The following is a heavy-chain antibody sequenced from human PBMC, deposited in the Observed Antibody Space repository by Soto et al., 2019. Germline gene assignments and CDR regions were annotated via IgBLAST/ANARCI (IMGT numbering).Heavy chain of an antibody. V-gene: IGHV3-21*01. CDR2: ISSSSSYI. CDR3: ATAIAVAALDY. J-gene: IGHJ4*02. Sequence: GRGLRLSCAASGPRSRSVSMNWIRQAPGKGLEWVSSISSSSSYIYYADSVKGRFTISRDNAKNSLYLQMNSLRAEDTAVYYCATAIAVAALDYWGQGT. D-gene: IGHD6-19*01. CDR1: GPRSRSVS.